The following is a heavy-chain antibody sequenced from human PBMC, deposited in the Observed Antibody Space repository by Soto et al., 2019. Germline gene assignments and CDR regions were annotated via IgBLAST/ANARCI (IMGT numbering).Heavy chain of an antibody. CDR1: GGTFSSYA. D-gene: IGHD3-10*01. Sequence: QVQLVQSGAEVKKPGSSVKVSCKASGGTFSSYAISWVRQAPGQGLEWMGGIIPIFGTANYAQKFQGRVTITADESTRTAYMELGSLGSEDTAVYYCGRVAEWDYYGSGRADNWFDPWGQGTLVTVSS. CDR2: IIPIFGTA. J-gene: IGHJ5*02. V-gene: IGHV1-69*01. CDR3: GRVAEWDYYGSGRADNWFDP.